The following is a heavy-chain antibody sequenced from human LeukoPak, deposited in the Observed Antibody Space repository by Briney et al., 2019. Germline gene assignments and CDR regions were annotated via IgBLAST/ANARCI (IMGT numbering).Heavy chain of an antibody. V-gene: IGHV3-30*18. CDR2: ISYDGSNK. D-gene: IGHD3-22*01. CDR3: AKDLYYYDSSGYAPFDY. CDR1: GFTFSSYW. Sequence: GGSLRLSCEASGFTFSSYWMHWVRQAPGKGLEWVAVISYDGSNKYYADSVKGRFTISRDNSKNTLYLQMNSLRAEDTAVYYCAKDLYYYDSSGYAPFDYWGQGTLVTVSS. J-gene: IGHJ4*02.